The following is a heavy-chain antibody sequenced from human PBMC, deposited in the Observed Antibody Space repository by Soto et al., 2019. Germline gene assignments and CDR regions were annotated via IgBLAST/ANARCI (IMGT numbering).Heavy chain of an antibody. CDR2: IWYDGSNK. CDR3: AREEMATIHPWVPAAFDI. V-gene: IGHV3-33*01. D-gene: IGHD5-12*01. J-gene: IGHJ3*02. CDR1: RFTFTIYG. Sequence: QVQLVESGGGVVQPGRSLRLSCAASRFTFTIYGMHWVRQAPGKGLEWVAVIWYDGSNKYYADSVKGRFTISRDNSKNTLYLQMNSLRAEDTAVYYCAREEMATIHPWVPAAFDIWGQGTMVTVS.